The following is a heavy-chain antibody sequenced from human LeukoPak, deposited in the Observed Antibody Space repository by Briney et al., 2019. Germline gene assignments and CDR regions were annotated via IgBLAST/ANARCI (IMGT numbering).Heavy chain of an antibody. CDR2: ISGSGGTT. CDR3: ASILRSSSGYYFDY. CDR1: GFTFSTYG. V-gene: IGHV3-23*01. Sequence: GGSLRLSCAASGFTFSTYGMNWVRQAPGKGLEWVSVISGSGGTTYYADSVKGRFTISRDNSKNTLYLQMNSLRAEDTAVYYCASILRSSSGYYFDYWGQGTLVTVSS. J-gene: IGHJ4*02. D-gene: IGHD3-10*01.